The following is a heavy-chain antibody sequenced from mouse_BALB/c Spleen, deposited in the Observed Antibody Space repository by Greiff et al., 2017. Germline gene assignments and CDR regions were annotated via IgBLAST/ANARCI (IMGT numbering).Heavy chain of an antibody. Sequence: DVKLQESGPSLVKPSQTLSLTCSVTGDSITSGYWNWIRKFPGNKLEYMGYISYSGSTYYNPSLKSRISITRDTSKNQYYLQLNSVTTEDTATYYCARYGLPPYYAMDYWGQGTSVTVSS. D-gene: IGHD2-4*01. CDR2: ISYSGST. CDR1: GDSITSGY. CDR3: ARYGLPPYYAMDY. J-gene: IGHJ4*01. V-gene: IGHV3-8*02.